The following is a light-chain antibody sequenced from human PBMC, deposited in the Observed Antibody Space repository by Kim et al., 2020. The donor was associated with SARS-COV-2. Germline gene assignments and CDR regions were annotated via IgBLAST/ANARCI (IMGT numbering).Light chain of an antibody. CDR1: NIGSKS. CDR2: YDS. Sequence: PGKTARSTCGGNNIGSKSVHWYQQKPGQAPVLVIYYDSDRPSGIPERFSGSNSGNTATLTISRVEAGDEADYYCQVWDSSSDHWVFGGGTKLTVL. CDR3: QVWDSSSDHWV. V-gene: IGLV3-21*04. J-gene: IGLJ3*02.